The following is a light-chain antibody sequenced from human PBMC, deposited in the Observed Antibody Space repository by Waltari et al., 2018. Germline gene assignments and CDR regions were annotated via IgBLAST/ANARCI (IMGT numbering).Light chain of an antibody. CDR2: AAS. Sequence: DIVLTQSPGTLSVSPGERATPSCTASQVVGGNYVAWYQQKPGQAPRLLIYAASTRATGIPDRFSAAGSGTDFTLTISRLEPEDFAVYHCQHYGRSVTFGPGTKVNV. J-gene: IGKJ3*01. CDR3: QHYGRSVT. V-gene: IGKV3-20*01. CDR1: QVVGGNY.